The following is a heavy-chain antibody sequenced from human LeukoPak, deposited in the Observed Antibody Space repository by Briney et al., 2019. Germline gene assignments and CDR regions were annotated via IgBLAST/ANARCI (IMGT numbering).Heavy chain of an antibody. D-gene: IGHD3-22*01. J-gene: IGHJ3*02. CDR3: AKGLLDDSSGYYYTPEGAFDI. Sequence: GGSLRLSCVASGFTVSSYYMSWVRQAPGKGLEWVSLLYTGGTTYYAHSVEGRFTISRDDSKNTLYLQMNTLRAEDTAVYYCAKGLLDDSSGYYYTPEGAFDIWGQGTMVTVSS. CDR1: GFTVSSYY. CDR2: LYTGGTT. V-gene: IGHV3-53*01.